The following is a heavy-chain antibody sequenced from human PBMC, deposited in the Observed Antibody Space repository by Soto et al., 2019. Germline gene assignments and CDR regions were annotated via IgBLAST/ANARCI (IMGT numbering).Heavy chain of an antibody. D-gene: IGHD4-17*01. J-gene: IGHJ2*01. CDR3: VRYRGDPYWYFDL. Sequence: QVQLVQSGAEVRKPGASVKVSCKASGYTFTEYDISWVRQAPGQGLEWMGWISVYNDNRHYAEKVQGRVTLTIDKSTSTAYMEMRSLISDDTAIYYCVRYRGDPYWYFDLWGRGTLVTVSP. V-gene: IGHV1-18*01. CDR1: GYTFTEYD. CDR2: ISVYNDNR.